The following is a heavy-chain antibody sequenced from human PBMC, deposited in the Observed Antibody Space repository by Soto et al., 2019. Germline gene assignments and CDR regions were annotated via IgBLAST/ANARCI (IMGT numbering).Heavy chain of an antibody. J-gene: IGHJ4*02. D-gene: IGHD3-3*01. CDR1: GFTFSSYD. CDR3: ARSSYYDFWSRYSHYHY. CDR2: IGTAGDT. V-gene: IGHV3-13*01. Sequence: LRLSCAASGFTFSSYDMHGVRQATGKGLEWVSAIGTAGDTYYPGSVKGRFTISREHAKTSLYLRMNSLRAEDTAVYYCARSSYYDFWSRYSHYHYWGQGTLVTVSS.